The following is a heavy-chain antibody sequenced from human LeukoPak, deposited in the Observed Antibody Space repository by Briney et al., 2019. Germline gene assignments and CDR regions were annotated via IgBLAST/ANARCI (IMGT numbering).Heavy chain of an antibody. V-gene: IGHV1-69*04. CDR2: IIPILGIA. CDR3: ARQDIVVVPAAFVY. J-gene: IGHJ4*02. CDR1: GGTFSSYA. Sequence: GASVKVSCKASGGTFSSYAISWVRQAPGHGLEWMGRIIPILGIANYAQKFQGRVTINADKSTSTAYMELSSLRSEDTAVYYCARQDIVVVPAAFVYWGQGTLVTVSS. D-gene: IGHD2-2*01.